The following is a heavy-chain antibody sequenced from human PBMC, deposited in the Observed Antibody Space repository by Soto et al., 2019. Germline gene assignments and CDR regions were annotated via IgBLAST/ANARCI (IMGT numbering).Heavy chain of an antibody. J-gene: IGHJ6*02. Sequence: EVQLVESGGGLAQPGGSRRLSCAASGFTFSSYSMNWVRQAPGKGLEWVSYISTSSTTIYYADSVKGRFTISRDNAKNSLFLQINSLRDEDTAVYYCARERMIDFGDYLYYAMDVWGQGTTVTVSS. V-gene: IGHV3-48*02. CDR3: ARERMIDFGDYLYYAMDV. D-gene: IGHD3-3*01. CDR1: GFTFSSYS. CDR2: ISTSSTTI.